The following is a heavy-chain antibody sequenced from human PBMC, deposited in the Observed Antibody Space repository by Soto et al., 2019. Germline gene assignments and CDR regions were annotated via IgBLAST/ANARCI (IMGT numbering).Heavy chain of an antibody. J-gene: IGHJ2*01. Sequence: QVQLVESGGGVVQPGRSLRLSCAASGFTFSSYAMHWVRQAPGKGLEWVAVISYDGSNKYYADSVKGRFTISRDNSKNTLYLQMNSLRAEDTAVYYCARLHPAVTRILTWYFDLWGRGTLVTVSS. CDR3: ARLHPAVTRILTWYFDL. V-gene: IGHV3-30-3*01. CDR2: ISYDGSNK. D-gene: IGHD4-17*01. CDR1: GFTFSSYA.